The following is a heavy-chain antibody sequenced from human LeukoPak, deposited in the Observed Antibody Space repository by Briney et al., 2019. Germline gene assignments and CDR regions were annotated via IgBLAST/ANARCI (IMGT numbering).Heavy chain of an antibody. CDR2: IQYAGTNK. V-gene: IGHV3-30*02. J-gene: IGHJ4*02. Sequence: PGGSLRLSCAASGFTFSSYGMHWVRQAPGKGLEWVAFIQYAGTNKYYAGSVKGRFTISRDNSRNTLYLQMNSLRAEDTAVYCCARDRSTVTTWIDYWGQGTLVTVSS. D-gene: IGHD4-17*01. CDR3: ARDRSTVTTWIDY. CDR1: GFTFSSYG.